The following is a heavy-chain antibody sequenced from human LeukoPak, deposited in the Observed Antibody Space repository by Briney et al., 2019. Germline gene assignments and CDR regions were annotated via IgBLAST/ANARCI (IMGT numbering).Heavy chain of an antibody. V-gene: IGHV3-23*01. Sequence: GASLRLFCAASGFTFSKDGMSWVGQAPGKGLEWVSTVNDNGAKTHYEDSVKGRFTISRDNSRNTLLLEMNSLRVDDTALYYCTKGDGGYYPIDNWGQGTLVIVSS. CDR3: TKGDGGYYPIDN. J-gene: IGHJ4*02. CDR1: GFTFSKDG. CDR2: VNDNGAKT. D-gene: IGHD1-26*01.